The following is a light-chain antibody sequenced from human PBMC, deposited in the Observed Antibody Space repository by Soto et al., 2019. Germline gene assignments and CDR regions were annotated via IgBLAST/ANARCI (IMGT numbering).Light chain of an antibody. Sequence: EIVLTQSPATLSLSPGERAILSCRASQSVRTSLAWYQHKPGQAPRLVIYDASLRANGVPARFGGSGSGTDFTLTINSLEPEDFAVYYCQQRNVWPPITFGQGHDWRL. J-gene: IGKJ5*01. CDR1: QSVRTS. CDR3: QQRNVWPPIT. V-gene: IGKV3-11*01. CDR2: DAS.